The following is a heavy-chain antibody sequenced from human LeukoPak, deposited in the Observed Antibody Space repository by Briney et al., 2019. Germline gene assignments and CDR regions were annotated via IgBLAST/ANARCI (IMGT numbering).Heavy chain of an antibody. CDR2: ISSSSSYI. CDR1: GFTFSSYE. CDR3: ARSRYYDSSGHNYYYYYMDV. Sequence: GGSLRLSCAASGFTFSSYEMNWVRQAPGKGLEWVSYISSSSSYIYYADSVKGRFTISRDNAKNSLYLQMNSLRAEDTAVYYCARSRYYDSSGHNYYYYYMDVWGKGTTVTVSS. D-gene: IGHD3-22*01. J-gene: IGHJ6*03. V-gene: IGHV3-21*05.